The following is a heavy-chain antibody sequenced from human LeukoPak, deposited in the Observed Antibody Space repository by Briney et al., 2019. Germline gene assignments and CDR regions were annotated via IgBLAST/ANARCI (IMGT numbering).Heavy chain of an antibody. J-gene: IGHJ3*02. Sequence: ASVKVSCKASGYTFTGYYMHWVRQAPGQGLEWMGWINPNSGDTNYAQKFQGRVTMTRDTSISTGYMELSSLRSDDTAVYYCARGIAVAPGDTFDIWGQGTMVTVSS. D-gene: IGHD6-19*01. CDR1: GYTFTGYY. V-gene: IGHV1-2*02. CDR3: ARGIAVAPGDTFDI. CDR2: INPNSGDT.